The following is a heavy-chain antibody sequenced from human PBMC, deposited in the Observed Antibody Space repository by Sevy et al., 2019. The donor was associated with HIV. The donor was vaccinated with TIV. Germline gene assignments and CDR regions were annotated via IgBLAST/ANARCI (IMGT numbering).Heavy chain of an antibody. CDR3: ARDLTAPYYYYGMDV. D-gene: IGHD1-20*01. Sequence: GGSLRLSCAASGFTFSSFFMSWVRQAPGKGLEWVAYIKQDGSEKYYVDSVKGRFTISRDNARNSVYLQMNSLRAEDTGVYYCARDLTAPYYYYGMDVWGQGTMVTVSS. CDR1: GFTFSSFF. V-gene: IGHV3-7*01. J-gene: IGHJ6*02. CDR2: IKQDGSEK.